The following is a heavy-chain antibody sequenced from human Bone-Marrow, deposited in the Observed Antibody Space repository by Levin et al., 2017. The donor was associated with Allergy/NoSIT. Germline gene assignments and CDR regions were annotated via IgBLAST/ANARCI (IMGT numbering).Heavy chain of an antibody. CDR3: ARETTGTAYFAY. CDR1: GDTLSIYH. V-gene: IGHV1-46*01. Sequence: ASVKVSCKASGDTLSIYHMHWVRQAPGQGPEWMGTVNLSGGSPHYAQKFQGRVTMTWDTSTNTLYMDLSSLRSEDTAVYYCARETTGTAYFAYWGQGTLVTVSS. J-gene: IGHJ4*02. D-gene: IGHD1-1*01. CDR2: VNLSGGSP.